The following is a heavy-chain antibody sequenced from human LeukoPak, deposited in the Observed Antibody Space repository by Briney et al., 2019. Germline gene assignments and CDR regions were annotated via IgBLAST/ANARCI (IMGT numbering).Heavy chain of an antibody. J-gene: IGHJ4*02. CDR3: AKGGKWDVTPFDY. CDR1: GFTFTSYS. V-gene: IGHV3-23*01. CDR2: ISGGGGST. D-gene: IGHD1-26*01. Sequence: GGSLRLSCAASGFTFTSYSMNWVRQAPGKGLEWVSTISGGGGSTYYADSVKGRFTISRDNSKNTLYLQVNSLRAEDTAVYYCAKGGKWDVTPFDYWGQGSLVTVSS.